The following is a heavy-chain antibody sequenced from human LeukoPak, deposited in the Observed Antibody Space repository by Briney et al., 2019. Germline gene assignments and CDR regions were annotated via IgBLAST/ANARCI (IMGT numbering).Heavy chain of an antibody. CDR3: ARGAVVVPGYYYYMDV. CDR1: GGSISSFY. CDR2: IYTSGST. J-gene: IGHJ6*03. D-gene: IGHD2-2*01. V-gene: IGHV4-4*07. Sequence: PSETLSLTCTVSGGSISSFYWSWIRQPAGKGLEWIGRIYTSGSTNYNPSLKSRVTMSVDTSKNQFSLKLSSVTAADTAVYYCARGAVVVPGYYYYMDVWGKGTTVTVSS.